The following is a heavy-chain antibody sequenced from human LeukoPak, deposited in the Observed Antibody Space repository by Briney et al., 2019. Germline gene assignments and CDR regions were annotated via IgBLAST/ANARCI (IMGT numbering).Heavy chain of an antibody. CDR2: IYTSGST. CDR1: GGSISSYY. Sequence: SETLSLTCTVSGGSISSYYWSWIRQPPGKGVEWIGYIYTSGSTNYNPSLKSRVTISVDTSKNQFSLRRSSVTAADTAVYYCARQLLVLRPRGGYYYYYGMDVWGQGTTVTVSS. V-gene: IGHV4-4*09. J-gene: IGHJ6*02. D-gene: IGHD1-26*01. CDR3: ARQLLVLRPRGGYYYYYGMDV.